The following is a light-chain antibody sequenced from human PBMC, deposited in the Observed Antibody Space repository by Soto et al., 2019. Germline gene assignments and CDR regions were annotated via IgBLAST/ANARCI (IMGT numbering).Light chain of an antibody. CDR1: SSDVGGYNY. CDR2: DVS. V-gene: IGLV2-14*01. Sequence: QSALTQPASVSGSPGQSITISCTGTSSDVGGYNYVSWYQQHPGKAPKLMIYDVSNRPSGVSNRLSGSKSGNTASLTISGLQAEDEADYYCSSYTSSSWVFGGGIKLTAL. J-gene: IGLJ3*02. CDR3: SSYTSSSWV.